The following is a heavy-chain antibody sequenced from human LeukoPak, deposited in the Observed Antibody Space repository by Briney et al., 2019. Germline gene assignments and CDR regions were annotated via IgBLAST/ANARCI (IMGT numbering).Heavy chain of an antibody. J-gene: IGHJ4*02. D-gene: IGHD7-27*01. Sequence: GGSLRLSCTASGFTSGDNAMSWFRQAPGKGLEWVSFIRGKVYGGTTEYAASVEGRFTISRDDSKSIAYLQMNSLKSEDTAVYYCTRGPWGDYWGQGTLVTVSS. CDR2: IRGKVYGGTT. CDR1: GFTSGDNA. CDR3: TRGPWGDY. V-gene: IGHV3-49*03.